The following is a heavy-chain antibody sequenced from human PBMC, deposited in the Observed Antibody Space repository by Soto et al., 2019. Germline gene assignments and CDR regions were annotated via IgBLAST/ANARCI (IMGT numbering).Heavy chain of an antibody. CDR2: IYYSGST. J-gene: IGHJ6*03. Sequence: PSETLSLTCTVSGGSISSDYWSWIRQPPGKGLEWIGYIYYSGSTNYNPSLKSRVTISVDTSKNQFSLKLSSVTAADTAVYYCARNSGVSIFGVVMTYYYYMDVWGKGTTVTVSS. CDR3: ARNSGVSIFGVVMTYYYYMDV. D-gene: IGHD3-3*01. CDR1: GGSISSDY. V-gene: IGHV4-59*01.